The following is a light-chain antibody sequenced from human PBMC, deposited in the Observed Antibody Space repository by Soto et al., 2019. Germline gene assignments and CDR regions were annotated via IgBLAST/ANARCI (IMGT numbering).Light chain of an antibody. CDR3: SSLTTNRIYV. CDR2: EVN. J-gene: IGLJ1*01. V-gene: IGLV2-14*01. CDR1: SXDIGAYDY. Sequence: QSALAQPASLSGSPGQSITICCTGTSXDIGAYDYVSWFQQHPGKAPKLMISEVNNRPSGVSNRFSGSKSGNTAYLTISGLQVEDEAEYFCSSLTTNRIYVFGPGTKVTVL.